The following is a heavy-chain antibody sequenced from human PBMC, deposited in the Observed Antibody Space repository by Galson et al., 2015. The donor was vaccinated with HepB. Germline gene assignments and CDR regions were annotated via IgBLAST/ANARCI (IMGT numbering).Heavy chain of an antibody. CDR2: INPSGGST. Sequence: SVTVSCKASGSTFTSYYMHWVRQAPGQGLEWMGIINPSGGSTSYAQKFQGRVTMTRDTSTSTVYMELSSLRSEDTAVYYCAILHGPVATSYRDYWGQGTLVTVSS. CDR3: AILHGPVATSYRDY. D-gene: IGHD5-12*01. J-gene: IGHJ4*02. V-gene: IGHV1-46*01. CDR1: GSTFTSYY.